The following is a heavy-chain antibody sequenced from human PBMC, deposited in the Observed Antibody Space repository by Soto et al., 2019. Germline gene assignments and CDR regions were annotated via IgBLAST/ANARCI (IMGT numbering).Heavy chain of an antibody. CDR1: GDSISSYY. CDR2: IYYSGST. D-gene: IGHD2-2*01. CDR3: ARSRDIVVANWFDP. V-gene: IGHV4-59*01. Sequence: SETLSLTCTVSGDSISSYYWSWIRQPPGKGLEWIGYIYYSGSTNYNPSLKSRVTISVDTSKNQFSLKLSSVTAADTAVYYCARSRDIVVANWFDPWGQGTLVTVSS. J-gene: IGHJ5*02.